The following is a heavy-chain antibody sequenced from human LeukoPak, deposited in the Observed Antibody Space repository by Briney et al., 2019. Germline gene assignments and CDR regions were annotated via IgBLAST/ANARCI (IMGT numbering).Heavy chain of an antibody. CDR3: ARRDDYGDYGY. CDR2: ISGSGGST. V-gene: IGHV3-23*01. CDR1: GFTFSSYA. Sequence: GGSLRLSCAASGFTFSSYAMSWVRQAPGKGLEWVPAISGSGGSTYYADSVKGRFTISRDNSKNTLYLQMNSLRAEDTAVYYCARRDDYGDYGYWGQGTLVTVSS. J-gene: IGHJ4*02. D-gene: IGHD4-17*01.